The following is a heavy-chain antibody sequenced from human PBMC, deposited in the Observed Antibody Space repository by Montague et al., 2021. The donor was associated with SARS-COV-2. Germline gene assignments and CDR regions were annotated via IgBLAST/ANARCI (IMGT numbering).Heavy chain of an antibody. Sequence: KPTQTLTLTCSFSGFSLRTSGVGVGWIRQPPGKALEWLAVIYWDDDKRYSPSLKSRLTITKDTSKNQVVLTMTNMDPVDTATYYCVHSYADYLFDYWGQGTLVSVSS. CDR1: GFSLRTSGVG. CDR3: VHSYADYLFDY. J-gene: IGHJ4*02. D-gene: IGHD4-17*01. CDR2: IYWDDDK. V-gene: IGHV2-5*02.